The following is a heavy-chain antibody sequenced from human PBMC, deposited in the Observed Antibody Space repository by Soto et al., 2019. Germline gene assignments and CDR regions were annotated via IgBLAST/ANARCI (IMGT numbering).Heavy chain of an antibody. J-gene: IGHJ4*02. CDR1: GFTFSSYA. Sequence: PGGSLRVSCAAAGFTFSSYARSWVRPAPGKGLEWVSAISGSGGSTYYADSVTGRFTISRDNSKNTLYLQMNSLRAEDTAVYYCAYHFWSGYYPKADYFDYWGQGTLVTVSS. D-gene: IGHD3-3*01. V-gene: IGHV3-23*01. CDR2: ISGSGGST. CDR3: AYHFWSGYYPKADYFDY.